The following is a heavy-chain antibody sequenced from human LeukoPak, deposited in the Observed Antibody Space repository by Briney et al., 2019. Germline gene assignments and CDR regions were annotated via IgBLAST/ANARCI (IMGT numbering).Heavy chain of an antibody. CDR2: IVVGSGNT. CDR1: GFTFTSSA. Sequence: SVKVSCTASGFTFTSSAVQWVRQARGQRLEWIGWIVVGSGNTNYAQKFQERVTITRDMSTSTAYMELSSLRSEDTAVYYCAATYYYGSGSYYPPDAFDIWGQGTMVTVSS. D-gene: IGHD3-10*01. CDR3: AATYYYGSGSYYPPDAFDI. V-gene: IGHV1-58*01. J-gene: IGHJ3*02.